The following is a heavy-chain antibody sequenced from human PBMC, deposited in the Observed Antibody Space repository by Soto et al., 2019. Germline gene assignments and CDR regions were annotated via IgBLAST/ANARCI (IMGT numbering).Heavy chain of an antibody. V-gene: IGHV1-8*01. Sequence: ASVKVSCKASGYTFTSYDINWVRQATGQGLEWMGWMNPNSGNTGYAQKFQGRVTMTRNTSISTAYMELSSLRSEDTAVYYCARAVAVARGEYYYYYMDVWGKGTTVTVSS. CDR3: ARAVAVARGEYYYYYMDV. CDR2: MNPNSGNT. CDR1: GYTFTSYD. J-gene: IGHJ6*03. D-gene: IGHD6-19*01.